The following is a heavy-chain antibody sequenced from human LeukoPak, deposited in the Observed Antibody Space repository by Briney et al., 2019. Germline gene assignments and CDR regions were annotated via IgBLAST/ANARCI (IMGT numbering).Heavy chain of an antibody. Sequence: GGSLRLSCEASGFTFDDYAMRWVRHAPGKGLEWVSGISWNSGSIGYADSVKGRFTISRDNAKNSLYLQMNSLRAEDTALYYCAKDMYSGSYHGNYYGMDVWGQGTTVTVSS. V-gene: IGHV3-9*01. CDR1: GFTFDDYA. CDR3: AKDMYSGSYHGNYYGMDV. CDR2: ISWNSGSI. D-gene: IGHD1-26*01. J-gene: IGHJ6*02.